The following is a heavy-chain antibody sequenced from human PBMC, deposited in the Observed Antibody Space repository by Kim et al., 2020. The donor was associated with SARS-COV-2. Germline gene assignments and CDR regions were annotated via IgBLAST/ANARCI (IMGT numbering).Heavy chain of an antibody. D-gene: IGHD3-16*01. CDR3: ARVFHGVFDH. CDR1: GLTFSSYW. CDR2: IKQDGSEK. J-gene: IGHJ4*02. Sequence: GGSLRLSCEASGLTFSSYWMSWVRQAPGKGLEWVANIKQDGSEKYYVDSVKGRFTISRDNAKNSVYLQMNSLRAEDTAVYYCARVFHGVFDHWGQGTLVT. V-gene: IGHV3-7*01.